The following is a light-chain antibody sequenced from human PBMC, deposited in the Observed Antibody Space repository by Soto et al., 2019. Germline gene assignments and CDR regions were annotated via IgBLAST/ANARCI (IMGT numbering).Light chain of an antibody. CDR1: QGINNV. J-gene: IGKJ2*01. V-gene: IGKV1-16*01. CDR3: QQYASYPFT. CDR2: AAS. Sequence: DVQMAQSPSSLSASVGDRVTLTCRASQGINNVVTWFQQKPGKAPKSLIYAASTLQTGVPSRFSGSESGTDFNLTISSLQPEEFATYYCQQYASYPFTFGQGTKLESK.